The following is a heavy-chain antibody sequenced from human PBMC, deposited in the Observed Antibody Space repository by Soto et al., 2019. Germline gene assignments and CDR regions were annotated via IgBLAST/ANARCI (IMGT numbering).Heavy chain of an antibody. Sequence: QVQLVQSGAEVKKPGASVKVSCKASGDTFTANYIHWVRQAPGQGFEWMGWINPKSGGTNYPQKFQGRVTMTRDTSLSTVYMTLTRLTSDDTAVYYCARDGDGRMTTNPYYYNGMDVWGPGTTVTVSS. V-gene: IGHV1-2*02. CDR2: INPKSGGT. J-gene: IGHJ6*02. CDR1: GDTFTANY. CDR3: ARDGDGRMTTNPYYYNGMDV. D-gene: IGHD4-4*01.